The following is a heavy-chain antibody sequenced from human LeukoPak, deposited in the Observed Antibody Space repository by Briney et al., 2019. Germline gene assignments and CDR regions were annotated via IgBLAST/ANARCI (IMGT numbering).Heavy chain of an antibody. CDR3: ASRVTDIVATIPSGRIGWYFDL. CDR1: GFTFSSYA. J-gene: IGHJ2*01. D-gene: IGHD5-12*01. V-gene: IGHV3-23*01. CDR2: ISGSGGST. Sequence: GGSLRLSCAASGFTFSSYAMSWVRQAPGKGLEWVSAISGSGGSTYYADSVKGRFTISRDKSKNTLYLQMNSLRAEDTAVYYCASRVTDIVATIPSGRIGWYFDLWGRGTLVTVSS.